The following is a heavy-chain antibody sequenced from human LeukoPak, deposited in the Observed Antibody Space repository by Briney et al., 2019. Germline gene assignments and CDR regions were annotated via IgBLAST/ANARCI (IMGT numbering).Heavy chain of an antibody. CDR2: IDNDGSQK. J-gene: IGHJ4*02. CDR1: GFTFSANN. V-gene: IGHV3-30*02. Sequence: GGSLRLSCAVSGFTFSANNMHWVRQAPGKGLEWVTFIDNDGSQKFYADYVKGRFTISRDNSKNALYLHINSLGPEDTAVYYCAKDGGGGTYSFDYWGQGSLVTVSS. CDR3: AKDGGGGTYSFDY. D-gene: IGHD3-16*01.